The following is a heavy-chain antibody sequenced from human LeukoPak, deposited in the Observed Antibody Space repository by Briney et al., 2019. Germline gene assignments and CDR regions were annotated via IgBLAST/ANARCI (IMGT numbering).Heavy chain of an antibody. CDR3: ARGKPRYGSGSYRIYYFDY. V-gene: IGHV4-34*01. J-gene: IGHJ4*02. D-gene: IGHD3-10*01. CDR1: GGSFSGYY. CDR2: INHSGST. Sequence: PSETLSLTCAVYGGSFSGYYWSWIRQPPGKGLEWIGEINHSGSTNYNPSLKSRVTVSVDTSKNQFSLKLSSVTAADTAVYYCARGKPRYGSGSYRIYYFDYWGQGTLVTVSS.